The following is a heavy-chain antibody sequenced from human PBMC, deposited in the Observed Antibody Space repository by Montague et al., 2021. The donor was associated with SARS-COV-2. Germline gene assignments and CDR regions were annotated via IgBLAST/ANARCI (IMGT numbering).Heavy chain of an antibody. J-gene: IGHJ5*02. CDR2: MVYSGRN. Sequence: SETLSLTCTVSGDSINSDTAFWGWVRQSPGKGLEWIGSMVYSGRNFYNGALRSRLTISVDTSKNQFSLKLRAVTAADTGLYYCARHDHTDFGNPNWFDPWGQGTLVTVSS. V-gene: IGHV4-39*01. CDR1: GDSINSDTAF. CDR3: ARHDHTDFGNPNWFDP. D-gene: IGHD5-18*01.